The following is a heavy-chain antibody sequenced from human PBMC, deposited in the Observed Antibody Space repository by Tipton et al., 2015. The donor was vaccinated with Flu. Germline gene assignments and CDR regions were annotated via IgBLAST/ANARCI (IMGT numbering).Heavy chain of an antibody. CDR2: IIGSGDTT. CDR1: GFIFTTYA. CDR3: AKRSAIDSGYDYRCFDS. Sequence: SLRLSCAASGFIFTTYAMSWVRQAPGRGLEWVSAIIGSGDTTYYADSVKGRFTISRDNTKSTLYLQMNSLRAEDTAVYYCAKRSAIDSGYDYRCFDSWGQGTLVTVSS. J-gene: IGHJ4*02. D-gene: IGHD5-12*01. V-gene: IGHV3-23*01.